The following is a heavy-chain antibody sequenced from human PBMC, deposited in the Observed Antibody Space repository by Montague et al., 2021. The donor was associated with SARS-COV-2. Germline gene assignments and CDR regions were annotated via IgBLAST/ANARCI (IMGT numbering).Heavy chain of an antibody. J-gene: IGHJ4*02. V-gene: IGHV2-5*02. Sequence: PALVKPTQTLTLTCTFSGFSLSTSGVGVGWIRQPPGKALGWLALIYWDDVKPSSPSLKSRLTITKDTSKNQVVLTMTNMDPVDTATYYCAHRDSGRIAAAGFDYWGQGTLVTVSS. CDR1: GFSLSTSGVG. CDR2: IYWDDVK. D-gene: IGHD6-13*01. CDR3: AHRDSGRIAAAGFDY.